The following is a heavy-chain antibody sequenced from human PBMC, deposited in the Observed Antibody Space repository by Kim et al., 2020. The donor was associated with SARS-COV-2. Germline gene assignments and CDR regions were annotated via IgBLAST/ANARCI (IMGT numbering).Heavy chain of an antibody. Sequence: TRDYAAPVKGRFTISRDDSRKMVYLQMNSLKTEDTAMYYCTTGYSSGWFDYWGQGTLVTVYS. V-gene: IGHV3-15*01. D-gene: IGHD6-19*01. CDR3: TTGYSSGWFDY. CDR2: TR. J-gene: IGHJ4*02.